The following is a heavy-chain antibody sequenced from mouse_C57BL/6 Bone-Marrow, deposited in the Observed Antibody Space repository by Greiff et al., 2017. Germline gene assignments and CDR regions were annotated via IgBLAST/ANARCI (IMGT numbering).Heavy chain of an antibody. J-gene: IGHJ1*03. Sequence: EVQLQQSGPELVKPGASVKISCKASGYSFTGYYMNWVKQSPEKSLEWIGEINPSTGGTTYNQKFKAKATLTVDKSSSTAYMQLKSLTSEDSAVYYCASYLLWYPHWDFDVWGTGTTVTVSS. CDR1: GYSFTGYY. CDR2: INPSTGGT. D-gene: IGHD2-1*01. V-gene: IGHV1-42*01. CDR3: ASYLLWYPHWDFDV.